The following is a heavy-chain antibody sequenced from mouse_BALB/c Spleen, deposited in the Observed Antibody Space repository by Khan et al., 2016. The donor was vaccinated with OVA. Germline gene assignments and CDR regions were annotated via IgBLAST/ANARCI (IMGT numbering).Heavy chain of an antibody. CDR2: INTYTGEP. CDR1: GYTFTNYG. V-gene: IGHV9-3-1*01. Sequence: QIQLVQSGPELKKPGETVKISCKASGYTFTNYGMNWVKQSPGKALKWMGWINTYTGEPTYADDFKGRFAFSLETSASTAYLQINNLKNEDTATYIYARPTDFSDTLDHWGQGTSVTVSS. J-gene: IGHJ4*01. CDR3: ARPTDFSDTLDH.